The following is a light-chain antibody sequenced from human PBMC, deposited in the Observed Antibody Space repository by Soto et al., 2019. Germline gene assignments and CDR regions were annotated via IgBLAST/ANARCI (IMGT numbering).Light chain of an antibody. V-gene: IGLV2-14*01. CDR1: SSDVGGCDY. Sequence: QSALTQPASVSGSPGQSITISCTGTSSDVGGCDYVSWYQLHPGKAPKLMVFEVNNRPSGVSYRFSGSKSGNTASLTISGLQAEDEADYFCSSYSISTAYLFGTGTKVTVL. CDR3: SSYSISTAYL. CDR2: EVN. J-gene: IGLJ1*01.